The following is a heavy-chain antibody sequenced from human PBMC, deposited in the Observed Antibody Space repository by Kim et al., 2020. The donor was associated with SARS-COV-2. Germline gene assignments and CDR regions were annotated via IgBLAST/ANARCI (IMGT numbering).Heavy chain of an antibody. Sequence: TTYSQNLQGRVTVTTDTSTNTAYMELTSLRSDDTAIYYCSRDKAHALDSWGQGTLVTVSS. CDR2: T. J-gene: IGHJ4*02. V-gene: IGHV1-18*01. CDR3: SRDKAHALDS.